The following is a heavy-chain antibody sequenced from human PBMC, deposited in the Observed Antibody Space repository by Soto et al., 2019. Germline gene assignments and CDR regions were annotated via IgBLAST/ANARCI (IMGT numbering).Heavy chain of an antibody. CDR2: INPNSGGP. Sequence: ASVKVSCKTSGYTFTDYYMHWVRHAPGQGLEWMGWINPNSGGPISAQKFQGRATMTRDTSIRTAYLELSRLRSDDTAVYYCARGVTTSLDYSGPGTQVTVSS. V-gene: IGHV1-2*02. CDR1: GYTFTDYY. D-gene: IGHD3-22*01. J-gene: IGHJ4*02. CDR3: ARGVTTSLDY.